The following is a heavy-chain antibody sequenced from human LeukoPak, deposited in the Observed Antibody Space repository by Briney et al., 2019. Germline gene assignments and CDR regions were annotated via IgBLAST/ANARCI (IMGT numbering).Heavy chain of an antibody. CDR3: AKGHIGDSGYYYFDL. D-gene: IGHD2-21*01. Sequence: GGSLRLSCAASGFTFSSYAMSWVRQAPGKGLEWVSAISGSGGSTYYADSVKGLFTISRDNSKNTLYLQMNSLRAEDTAVYYCAKGHIGDSGYYYFDLWGRGTLVTVSS. CDR1: GFTFSSYA. CDR2: ISGSGGST. V-gene: IGHV3-23*01. J-gene: IGHJ2*01.